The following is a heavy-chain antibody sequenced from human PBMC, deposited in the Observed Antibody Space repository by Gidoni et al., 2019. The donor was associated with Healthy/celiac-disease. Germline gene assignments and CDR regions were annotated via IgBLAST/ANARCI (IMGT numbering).Heavy chain of an antibody. J-gene: IGHJ4*02. CDR1: GYTFTSYA. Sequence: VQLVQSGAEVKKPGASVKVSCKAYGYTFTSYAMHLVRQAPGQRLEWMGWSNASNWNTKYSQNFQGRVTITRDTAASTDYMELSSLRSEDTVVYYCARGAGGVGDYDRWGQGTLVTVSS. CDR2: SNASNWNT. V-gene: IGHV1-3*01. D-gene: IGHD4-17*01. CDR3: ARGAGGVGDYDR.